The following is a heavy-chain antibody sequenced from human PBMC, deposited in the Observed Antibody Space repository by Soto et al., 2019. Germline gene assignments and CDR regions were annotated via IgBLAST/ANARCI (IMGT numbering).Heavy chain of an antibody. CDR1: GAALSSGGYF. D-gene: IGHD6-19*01. CDR2: IYYSGGT. Sequence: SETLSLPWPVSGAALSSGGYFYTWVRQPPGKGLEWRGYIYYSGGTNYNPSLKSRVTISLEKSKSQFSLRLISVTAADTAVYYCTREQSDDNYFDPWGQGTLVTVSS. CDR3: TREQSDDNYFDP. J-gene: IGHJ5*02. V-gene: IGHV4-61*08.